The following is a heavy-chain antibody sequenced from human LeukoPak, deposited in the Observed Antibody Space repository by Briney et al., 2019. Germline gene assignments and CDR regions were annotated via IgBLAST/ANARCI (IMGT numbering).Heavy chain of an antibody. D-gene: IGHD3-22*01. CDR2: INHSGST. Sequence: SETLSLTCAVYGGSFSGYYWSWIRQPPGKGLEWIGEINHSGSTNYNPSLKSRVTISVDTSKSQFSLKLSSVTAADTAMYYCARYDYDSSGYYYFDYWGQGTQVTVSS. CDR3: ARYDYDSSGYYYFDY. J-gene: IGHJ4*02. V-gene: IGHV4-34*01. CDR1: GGSFSGYY.